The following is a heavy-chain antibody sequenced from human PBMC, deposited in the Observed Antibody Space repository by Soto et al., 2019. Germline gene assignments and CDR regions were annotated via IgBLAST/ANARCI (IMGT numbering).Heavy chain of an antibody. CDR3: ARGAGSYFRRVVGAFDI. D-gene: IGHD3-10*01. J-gene: IGHJ3*02. CDR2: ISWNSGTI. Sequence: VQLVESGGGLIQPGMSLRLSCAASGFSFDDYAMHWVRQVPGKGLEWITGISWNSGTIGYADSVKGRFTISRDNAKNSLYLQMNSLRAEDTAVYYCARGAGSYFRRVVGAFDIWGQGTMVTVSS. CDR1: GFSFDDYA. V-gene: IGHV3-9*01.